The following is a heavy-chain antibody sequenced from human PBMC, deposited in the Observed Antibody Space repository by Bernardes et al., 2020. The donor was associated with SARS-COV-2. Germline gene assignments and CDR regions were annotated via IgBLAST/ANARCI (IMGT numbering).Heavy chain of an antibody. Sequence: ASVKVSCKTSGYTFTGYFLHWVRQAPGHGPEWMGWITPDNGGTNYAQNFQARVTMTRDTSITTAYMELSRLRPDDTAVYFCARTGRIVGTTHDKEDTFEIWGQGTMVTVSS. CDR3: ARTGRIVGTTHDKEDTFEI. V-gene: IGHV1-2*02. CDR2: ITPDNGGT. D-gene: IGHD1-26*01. CDR1: GYTFTGYF. J-gene: IGHJ3*02.